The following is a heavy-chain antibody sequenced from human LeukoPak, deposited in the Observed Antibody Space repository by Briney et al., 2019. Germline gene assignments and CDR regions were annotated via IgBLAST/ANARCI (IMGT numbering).Heavy chain of an antibody. J-gene: IGHJ4*02. CDR3: ANPNDFWSGYPIN. CDR2: IRYDGNNK. V-gene: IGHV3-30*02. Sequence: GGSLRLSCAASGFTFSSYGMHWVRQAPGKGLEWVAFIRYDGNNKYYADSVKGRFTISRDNSKNTLYLQMNSLRAEDTAVYYCANPNDFWSGYPINWGQGTLVTVSS. D-gene: IGHD3-3*01. CDR1: GFTFSSYG.